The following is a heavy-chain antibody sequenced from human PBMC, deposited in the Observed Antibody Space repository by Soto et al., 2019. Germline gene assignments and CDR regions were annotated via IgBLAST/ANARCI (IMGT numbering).Heavy chain of an antibody. CDR1: GYNISSYD. V-gene: IGHV1-8*01. CDR3: ARAAYSSLWFLYH. Sequence: QVQLVQSGPEVKKPGASVKVSCKASGYNISSYDIIWVRQAAGQGLEWMGWMDPNRGHSDSVQNFRGRVTMTTNISPSTAYMELSGLRSDDTGVYYCARAAYSSLWFLYHWAQGTLVTVSS. D-gene: IGHD3-9*01. J-gene: IGHJ5*02. CDR2: MDPNRGHS.